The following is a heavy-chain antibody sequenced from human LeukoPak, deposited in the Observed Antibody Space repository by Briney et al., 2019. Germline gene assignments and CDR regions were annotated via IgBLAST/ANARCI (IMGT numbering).Heavy chain of an antibody. Sequence: GGSLRLSCAASGFTFSSYGMHWVRQAPGKGLEWVAVIWYDGSNKYYADSVKGRFTISRDNSKNTLYLQMNSLRAEDTAVYYCARVQREALELRFGAFDIWGQGTMVTVSS. CDR2: IWYDGSNK. D-gene: IGHD1-7*01. CDR1: GFTFSSYG. J-gene: IGHJ3*02. CDR3: ARVQREALELRFGAFDI. V-gene: IGHV3-33*01.